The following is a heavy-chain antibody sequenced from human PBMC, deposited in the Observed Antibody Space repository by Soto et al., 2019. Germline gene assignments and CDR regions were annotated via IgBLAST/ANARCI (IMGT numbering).Heavy chain of an antibody. CDR3: ARDPSLSYICGSYRSTGGFGY. D-gene: IGHD3-16*02. J-gene: IGHJ4*02. CDR2: IWDDGSNK. V-gene: IGHV3-33*01. Sequence: QVQLVESGGGVVQPGRSLRLSCAASGFTFSSYGMHWVRQAPGKGLEWVAVIWDDGSNKYYADSVKGRFTISRDNSKHTLYLQMNSLTAEDTAVYYCARDPSLSYICGSYRSTGGFGYWGQGTLVTVSS. CDR1: GFTFSSYG.